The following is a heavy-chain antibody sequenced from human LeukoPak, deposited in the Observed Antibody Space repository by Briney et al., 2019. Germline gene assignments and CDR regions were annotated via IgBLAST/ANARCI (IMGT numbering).Heavy chain of an antibody. Sequence: PSETLSLTCAVSGGSIDGRSYIWRWVRQPPGKGVEWIGSIYDSLSAYYNPSLNSRVTISIDMSNKQFSLNLNSATAADSAVYYCARFVSIRGGIHLNYFDSWGQGRLVTVSS. CDR2: IYDSLSA. CDR1: GGSIDGRSYI. D-gene: IGHD2-15*01. CDR3: ARFVSIRGGIHLNYFDS. V-gene: IGHV4-39*01. J-gene: IGHJ4*02.